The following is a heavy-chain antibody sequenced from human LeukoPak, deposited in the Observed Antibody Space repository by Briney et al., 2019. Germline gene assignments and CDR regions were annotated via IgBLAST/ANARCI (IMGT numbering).Heavy chain of an antibody. Sequence: SETLSLTCSVSGGSIGRGSYYWGWIRQSPGKGLEWIGSIYYSGSTNYNPSLKSRVTISVDTSKNQFSLKLSSVTAADTAVYYCARSYYYGSGSYQTPFDYWGQGTLVTVSS. CDR2: IYYSGST. D-gene: IGHD3-10*01. CDR1: GGSIGRGSYY. CDR3: ARSYYYGSGSYQTPFDY. J-gene: IGHJ4*02. V-gene: IGHV4-39*07.